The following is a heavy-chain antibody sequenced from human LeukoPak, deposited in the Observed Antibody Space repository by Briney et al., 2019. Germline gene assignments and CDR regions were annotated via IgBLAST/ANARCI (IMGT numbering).Heavy chain of an antibody. CDR3: ARVFTDSSGYPYWYFDL. D-gene: IGHD3-22*01. J-gene: IGHJ2*01. CDR2: IYYSGST. CDR1: GDSISSSSYY. V-gene: IGHV4-39*07. Sequence: SETLSLTCTVSGDSISSSSYYWGWVRQPPGKGLEWIGSIYYSGSTNYNPSLKSRVTISVDTSKNQFSLKLSSVTAADTAVYYCARVFTDSSGYPYWYFDLWGRGTLVTVSS.